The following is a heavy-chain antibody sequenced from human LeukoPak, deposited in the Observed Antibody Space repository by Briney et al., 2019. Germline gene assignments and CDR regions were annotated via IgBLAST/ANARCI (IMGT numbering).Heavy chain of an antibody. J-gene: IGHJ4*02. CDR1: GYSFSTYT. CDR2: INAGNGNT. D-gene: IGHD5-24*01. Sequence: ASVKVSCKASGYSFSTYTMYWVRQAPGQRLEWMGWINAGNGNTKYSQKFQGRVTITRDTSASTAYMEMRSLRSEDTAVYYCAREIDGDDYTRFFDYWGQGTLVTVSS. V-gene: IGHV1-3*01. CDR3: AREIDGDDYTRFFDY.